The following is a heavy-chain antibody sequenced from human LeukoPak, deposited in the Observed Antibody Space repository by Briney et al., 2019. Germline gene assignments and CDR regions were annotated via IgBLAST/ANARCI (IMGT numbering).Heavy chain of an antibody. CDR3: ARLESAVTPFDY. V-gene: IGHV5-51*01. Sequence: GESLKISCKGSGYDFSTYWIAWVRQMPGKGLEWMGIIYPGDSDTRYSPSFQGQVTISADKSISTAYLQWNTLKASDTAIYYCARLESAVTPFDYWGQGTLVTVSS. CDR1: GYDFSTYW. D-gene: IGHD4-17*01. CDR2: IYPGDSDT. J-gene: IGHJ4*02.